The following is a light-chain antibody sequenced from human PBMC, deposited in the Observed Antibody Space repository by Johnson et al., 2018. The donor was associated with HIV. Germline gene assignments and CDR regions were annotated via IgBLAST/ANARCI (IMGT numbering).Light chain of an antibody. CDR3: GTWDSSLTSSYV. Sequence: QSVLTQPPSVSAAPGQKVTISCSGSSSNIGNNYVSWYQQLPGTAPKLLIYDNNKRPSGIPDRFSGSKSGTSATLGITGLQTGGEADYYCGTWDSSLTSSYVFGTGTKVIVV. CDR1: SSNIGNNY. CDR2: DNN. V-gene: IGLV1-51*01. J-gene: IGLJ1*01.